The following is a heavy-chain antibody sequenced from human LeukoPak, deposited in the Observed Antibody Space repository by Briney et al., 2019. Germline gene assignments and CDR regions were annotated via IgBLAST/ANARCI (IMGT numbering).Heavy chain of an antibody. J-gene: IGHJ4*02. Sequence: ASVKVSCKASGYTFTSYYMHWVRQAPGQGLEWMGIINPSGGSTSYAQKFQGGVTMTRDTSTSTVYMELSSLRSEDTAVYYCAREGHYCTGGVCYTGFDYWGQGTLVTVSS. V-gene: IGHV1-46*01. CDR3: AREGHYCTGGVCYTGFDY. CDR1: GYTFTSYY. D-gene: IGHD2-8*02. CDR2: INPSGGST.